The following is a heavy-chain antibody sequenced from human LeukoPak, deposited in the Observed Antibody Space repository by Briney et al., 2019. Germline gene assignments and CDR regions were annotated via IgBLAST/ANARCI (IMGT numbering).Heavy chain of an antibody. CDR2: IYYTGGT. J-gene: IGHJ4*02. D-gene: IGHD5-24*01. CDR1: GGSISSTKYY. CDR3: ATHGGDGQRSGLFDH. V-gene: IGHV4-39*01. Sequence: SETLSLTCGVSGGSISSTKYYWAWIRQPLGKGLEWIASIYYTGGTYFKPSLKSRVTISVDTSENQFSLKVTSLTAADTAVYCCATHGGDGQRSGLFDHWGQGTLVTVSS.